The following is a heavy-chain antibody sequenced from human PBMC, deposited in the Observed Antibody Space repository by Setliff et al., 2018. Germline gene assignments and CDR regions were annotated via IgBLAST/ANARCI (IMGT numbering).Heavy chain of an antibody. CDR1: GYAFTGHY. J-gene: IGHJ6*04. Sequence: ASVKVSCKASGYAFTGHYLHWVRQAPGQGLEWMGWINPRTGVTNYARNFQGRVTMTRDTSITTFYMDLSRLKSDDTAVYYCARGTDYHGSGSYWAKDVWGKGTTVTVSS. V-gene: IGHV1-2*02. CDR2: INPRTGVT. D-gene: IGHD3-10*01. CDR3: ARGTDYHGSGSYWAKDV.